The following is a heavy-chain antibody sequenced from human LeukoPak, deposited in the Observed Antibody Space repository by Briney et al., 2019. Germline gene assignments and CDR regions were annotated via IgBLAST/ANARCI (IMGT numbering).Heavy chain of an antibody. Sequence: KAGGSLRLSCADSGFTFSSYSMNWVRQAPGKGLEWVSSISSSSSYIYYADSVKGRFTISRDNAKNSLYLQMNSLRAEDTAVYYCARDLSPNSSGWYDLGYYYYGMDVWGQGTTVTVSS. CDR3: ARDLSPNSSGWYDLGYYYYGMDV. CDR1: GFTFSSYS. CDR2: ISSSSSYI. D-gene: IGHD6-19*01. J-gene: IGHJ6*02. V-gene: IGHV3-21*01.